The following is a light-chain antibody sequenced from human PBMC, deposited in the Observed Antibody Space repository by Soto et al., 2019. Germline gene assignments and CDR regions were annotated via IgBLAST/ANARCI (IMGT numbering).Light chain of an antibody. J-gene: IGLJ2*01. Sequence: QSALTQPPSASGSPGQSVTISCTGTRSDIGGYNYVSWYQQHPGKAPKLIIYEVSERPSGVPGRFSGSKSGNTASLTVSGLQAEDEADYFCSSFAGSNTFVGFGGGTQLTVL. V-gene: IGLV2-8*01. CDR1: RSDIGGYNY. CDR2: EVS. CDR3: SSFAGSNTFVG.